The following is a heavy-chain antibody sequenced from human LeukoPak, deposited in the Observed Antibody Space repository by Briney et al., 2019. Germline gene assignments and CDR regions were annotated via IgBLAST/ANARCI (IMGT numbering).Heavy chain of an antibody. D-gene: IGHD3-22*01. Sequence: ASVKVSCKASGYTFTGYYMHWVRQAPGQGLEWMGWINPNSGGTNYAQKFQGRVTMTRDTSISTAYMELSRLRSDDTAVYYCAIFPYYYDGSGPYYYYYYMDVWGKGTTVTVSS. V-gene: IGHV1-2*02. CDR3: AIFPYYYDGSGPYYYYYYMDV. J-gene: IGHJ6*03. CDR1: GYTFTGYY. CDR2: INPNSGGT.